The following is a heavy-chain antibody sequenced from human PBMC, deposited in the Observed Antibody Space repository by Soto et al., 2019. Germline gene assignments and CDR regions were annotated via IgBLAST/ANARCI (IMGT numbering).Heavy chain of an antibody. Sequence: SETLSLTCTVSGGSISNYYLTWIRQPPGKALEWLGYMHSTGSTKYNPSLKSRVIISVDTSSNQFSLRLSSVTTADTAVYYCATLSAYTTSSDFGSSFDCWGQGALVTVSS. J-gene: IGHJ4*02. D-gene: IGHD4-17*01. CDR1: GGSISNYY. CDR3: ATLSAYTTSSDFGSSFDC. CDR2: MHSTGST. V-gene: IGHV4-59*03.